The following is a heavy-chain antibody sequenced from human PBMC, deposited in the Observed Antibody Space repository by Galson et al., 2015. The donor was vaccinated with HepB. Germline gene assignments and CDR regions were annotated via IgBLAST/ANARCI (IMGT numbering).Heavy chain of an antibody. CDR2: INQDGSEK. CDR3: ARDPVRTTYEGGLSFDY. V-gene: IGHV3-7*01. D-gene: IGHD4/OR15-4a*01. Sequence: SLRLSCADSHLVLGDYWMSWVRQAPGKGLEWVACINQDGSEKNYVDSVKGRFTISRDNAKNSLYLQMNSLRAEDTAVYYCARDPVRTTYEGGLSFDYWGQGSLVTVSS. J-gene: IGHJ4*02. CDR1: HLVLGDYW.